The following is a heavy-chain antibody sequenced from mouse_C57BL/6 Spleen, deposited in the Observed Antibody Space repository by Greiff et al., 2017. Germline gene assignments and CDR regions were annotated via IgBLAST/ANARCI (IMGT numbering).Heavy chain of an antibody. Sequence: QVTLKESGPGILQSSQTLSLTCSFSGFSLSTSGMGVSWIRQPSGKGLEWLAHIYWDDDKRYNPSLKSRLTISKDTSRNQVFLKITSVDTADTATYYCARRAMGFPYWYFDVWGTGTTVTVSS. J-gene: IGHJ1*03. CDR1: GFSLSTSGMG. CDR2: IYWDDDK. V-gene: IGHV8-12*01. CDR3: ARRAMGFPYWYFDV. D-gene: IGHD1-1*02.